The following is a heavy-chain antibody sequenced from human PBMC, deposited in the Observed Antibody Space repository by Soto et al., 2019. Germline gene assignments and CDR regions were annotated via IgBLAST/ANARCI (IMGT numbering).Heavy chain of an antibody. D-gene: IGHD2-15*01. Sequence: EVQLVEYGGGLVQPGRSLRLSCAASGFTFDDYAMHWVRQAPGKGMEWVSGISWNSGSIGYADSVKGRFTISRDNSKNSLYLQMNSNRAENTALYYCAKDWGGGSLLRFQHWGQGTLVTVSS. CDR2: ISWNSGSI. CDR3: AKDWGGGSLLRFQH. V-gene: IGHV3-9*01. CDR1: GFTFDDYA. J-gene: IGHJ1*01.